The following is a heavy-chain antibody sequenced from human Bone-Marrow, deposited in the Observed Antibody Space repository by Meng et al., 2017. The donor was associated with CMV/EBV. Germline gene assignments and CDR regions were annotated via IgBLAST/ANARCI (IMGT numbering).Heavy chain of an antibody. J-gene: IGHJ4*02. Sequence: SGPTLVKPTQTLTLTCTFSGFSLSTSGVGVGWIRQPPGKALEWLALIYWNDDKRYSPSLKSRLTITKDTSKNQVVLTMTNMDPVDIATYYCAHNDRSYYYDSSGYWVYWGQGTLVTVSS. CDR1: GFSLSTSGVG. V-gene: IGHV2-5*01. CDR3: AHNDRSYYYDSSGYWVY. D-gene: IGHD3-22*01. CDR2: IYWNDDK.